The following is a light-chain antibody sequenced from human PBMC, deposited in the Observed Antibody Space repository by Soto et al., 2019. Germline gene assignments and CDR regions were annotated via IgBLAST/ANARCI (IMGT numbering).Light chain of an antibody. CDR3: QQYERPPFA. Sequence: EIVLTQSPGTLSLFPGDRATLSCRASQRASNSYLAWFQQKPGQAPRLLIYDASSRAAGVPDRVSGGGSGTDFTLTISALEPEDFALYFCQQYERPPFAFGQGTRLEI. CDR1: QRASNSY. CDR2: DAS. J-gene: IGKJ2*01. V-gene: IGKV3-20*01.